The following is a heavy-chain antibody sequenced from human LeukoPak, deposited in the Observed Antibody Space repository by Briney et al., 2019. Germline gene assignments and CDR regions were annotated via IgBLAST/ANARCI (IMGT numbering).Heavy chain of an antibody. CDR1: GFTFSSNW. CDR2: INGDGSST. D-gene: IGHD3-10*01. J-gene: IGHJ4*02. Sequence: GGSLRLSCAASGFTFSSNWMHWVRQVPGKGLMWVSRINGDGSSTSYADSVKGRFTISRDNARNNLYLQMNNLRAEDTTVYFCARVGNDLGSYYDYWGQGTLVTVSS. V-gene: IGHV3-74*01. CDR3: ARVGNDLGSYYDY.